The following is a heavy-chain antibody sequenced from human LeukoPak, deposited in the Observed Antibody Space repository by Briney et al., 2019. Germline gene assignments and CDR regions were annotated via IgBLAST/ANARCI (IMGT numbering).Heavy chain of an antibody. D-gene: IGHD5-12*01. CDR1: GFTFSTYG. Sequence: GGTLRLSCAASGFTFSTYGMNWVRQAPGKGLEWVSGITGGGDTTFYADSVKGRFTISRDNPKNTLYLQMNSLRADDTAVYYCARDARLVAFDNWGQRTLVTVSS. CDR2: ITGGGDTT. J-gene: IGHJ4*02. V-gene: IGHV3-23*01. CDR3: ARDARLVAFDN.